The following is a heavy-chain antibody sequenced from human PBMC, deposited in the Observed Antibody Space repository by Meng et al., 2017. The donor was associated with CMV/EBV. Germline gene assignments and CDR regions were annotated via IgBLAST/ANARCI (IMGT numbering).Heavy chain of an antibody. V-gene: IGHV1-69*10. Sequence: SVKVSCKASGGTFSSYAISWVRQAPGQGLEWMGGIIPILGIANYAQKFQGRVTITADKSTSTAYMELSSLRSEDTAVYYCARTTVTRRGPGAPNYYYYGMDVWGQGTTVTVSS. D-gene: IGHD4-11*01. J-gene: IGHJ6*02. CDR3: ARTTVTRRGPGAPNYYYYGMDV. CDR2: IIPILGIA. CDR1: GGTFSSYA.